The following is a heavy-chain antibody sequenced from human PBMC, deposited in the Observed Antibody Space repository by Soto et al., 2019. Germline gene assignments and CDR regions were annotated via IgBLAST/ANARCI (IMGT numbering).Heavy chain of an antibody. Sequence: QVQLVQSGAEVKKPGASVKVSCKASGYTFTSYGISWVRQAPGQGLEWMGWISAYNANTNYAQKLQGRVTRTTDTSTSTAYMGRRGLRSDDTAVYYCAGDGALGENYYYYGMDVWGQGTTVTVSS. J-gene: IGHJ6*02. CDR3: AGDGALGENYYYYGMDV. V-gene: IGHV1-18*01. CDR2: ISAYNANT. D-gene: IGHD3-16*01. CDR1: GYTFTSYG.